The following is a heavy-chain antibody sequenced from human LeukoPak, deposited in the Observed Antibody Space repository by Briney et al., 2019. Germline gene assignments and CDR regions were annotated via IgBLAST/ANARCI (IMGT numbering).Heavy chain of an antibody. CDR3: ARGPRYFDWFTLHLGNWFDP. J-gene: IGHJ5*02. D-gene: IGHD3-9*01. CDR1: RYTFTSYD. V-gene: IGHV1-8*01. CDR2: MNPNSGNT. Sequence: ASVKVSCKASRYTFTSYDINWVRQATGQGLEWMGWMNPNSGNTGYAQKFQGRVTMTRNTSISTAYMELSSLRSEDTAVYYCARGPRYFDWFTLHLGNWFDPWGQGTLVTVSS.